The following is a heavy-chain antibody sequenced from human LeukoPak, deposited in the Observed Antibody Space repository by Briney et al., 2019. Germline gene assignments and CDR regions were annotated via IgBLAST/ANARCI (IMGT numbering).Heavy chain of an antibody. CDR1: GYRFTSYW. V-gene: IGHV5-51*01. Sequence: GESLKISCKGSGYRFTSYWIGWVRQMPGKGLEWMGIIYPGDSDTRYSPSFQGRVTISADKSISTAYLQWSSLKASDTAMYYCARLPKEAKTLLFYFDYWGQGTLVTVSS. D-gene: IGHD2-15*01. CDR2: IYPGDSDT. J-gene: IGHJ4*02. CDR3: ARLPKEAKTLLFYFDY.